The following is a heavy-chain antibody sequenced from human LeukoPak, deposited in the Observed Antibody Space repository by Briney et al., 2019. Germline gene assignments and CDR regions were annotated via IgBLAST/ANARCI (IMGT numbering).Heavy chain of an antibody. Sequence: PGRSLRLSCAASGFTFSSYGMHWVRQAPGKGLEWVAVIWYDGSNKYYADSVKGRFTISRDNAKNSLYLQMNSLRAEDTAVYYCARDVMTTVTTFLYWGQGTLVTVSS. CDR1: GFTFSSYG. J-gene: IGHJ4*02. CDR2: IWYDGSNK. V-gene: IGHV3-33*01. CDR3: ARDVMTTVTTFLY. D-gene: IGHD4-17*01.